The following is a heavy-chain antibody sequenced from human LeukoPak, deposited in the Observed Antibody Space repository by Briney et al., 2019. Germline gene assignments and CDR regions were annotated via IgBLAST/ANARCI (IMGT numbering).Heavy chain of an antibody. CDR2: ISWDGGST. Sequence: PGGSLRLSCAASGFTFDDYTMHWVRQAPGKGLEWVSLISWDGGSTYYADSVKGRFTISRDNSKNSLYLQMNSLRTEDTALYYCAKDIASVYSSGWYALDYWGQGTLVTVSS. CDR1: GFTFDDYT. V-gene: IGHV3-43*01. CDR3: AKDIASVYSSGWYALDY. D-gene: IGHD6-19*01. J-gene: IGHJ4*02.